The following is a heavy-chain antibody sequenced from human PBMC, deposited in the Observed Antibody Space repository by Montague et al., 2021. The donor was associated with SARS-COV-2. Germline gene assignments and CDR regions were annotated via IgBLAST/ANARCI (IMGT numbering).Heavy chain of an antibody. J-gene: IGHJ4*02. V-gene: IGHV4-59*01. Sequence: SETLSLTCTVSGLSISSSYWSWIRQAPGKGLEWIGYIYDSESTNYNPSPQSRVTISVDTSKNQFSLKPSSLTTADTAVYYCARDGNRWSALRYWGQGTLVTVSS. CDR3: ARDGNRWSALRY. CDR1: GLSISSSY. D-gene: IGHD2-15*01. CDR2: IYDSEST.